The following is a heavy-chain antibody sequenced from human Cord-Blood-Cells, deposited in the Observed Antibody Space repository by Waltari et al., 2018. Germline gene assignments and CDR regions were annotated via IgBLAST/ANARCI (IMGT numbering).Heavy chain of an antibody. Sequence: QMQLVQSGPEVKKPGTSVKVSCKASGFTFTSSAVQWVRQARGQRLEWIGWIVVGSDNTNYAQKFQERVTITRDMSTSTAYMELSSLRSEDTAVYYCAAPHGSGSYYYYYYYGMDVWGQGTTVTVSS. CDR3: AAPHGSGSYYYYYYYGMDV. J-gene: IGHJ6*02. D-gene: IGHD3-10*01. CDR2: IVVGSDNT. CDR1: GFTFTSSA. V-gene: IGHV1-58*01.